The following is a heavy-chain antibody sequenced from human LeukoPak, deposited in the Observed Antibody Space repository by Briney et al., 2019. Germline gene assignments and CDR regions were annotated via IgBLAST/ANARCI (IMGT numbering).Heavy chain of an antibody. CDR2: IYSGGST. J-gene: IGHJ4*02. Sequence: GGSLRLSCTASGFTLSSYEMSWIRQAPGKGLEWVSLIYSGGSTYYADSVKGRFTISRDISKNTLYLQMNSLRAEDTAVYYCARGSRGYYYDFDYWGQGTLVTVSS. V-gene: IGHV3-66*01. CDR1: GFTLSSYE. CDR3: ARGSRGYYYDFDY. D-gene: IGHD3-22*01.